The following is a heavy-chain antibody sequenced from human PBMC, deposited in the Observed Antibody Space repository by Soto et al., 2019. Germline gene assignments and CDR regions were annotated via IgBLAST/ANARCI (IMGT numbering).Heavy chain of an antibody. J-gene: IGHJ3*02. D-gene: IGHD1-26*01. CDR2: IIPIFGTA. CDR3: ARETYSVSYSRSAFDI. Sequence: QVQLVQSGAEVKKPGSSVKVSCKASGGTFSSYAISWVRQAPGQGLEWMGGIIPIFGTANYAQKFQGRVTITADESTSTAYMELSSLSSEDTAVYYCARETYSVSYSRSAFDIWGPGTMVTVSS. CDR1: GGTFSSYA. V-gene: IGHV1-69*01.